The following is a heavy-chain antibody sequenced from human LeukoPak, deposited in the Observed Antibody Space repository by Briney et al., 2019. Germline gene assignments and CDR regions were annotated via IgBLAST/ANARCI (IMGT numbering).Heavy chain of an antibody. Sequence: PGGSLRLSCAASGFTFSSYEMNWVRRAPGKGLEWVSYISSSGSTIYYADSVKGRFTISRDNAKNSLYLQMNSLRAEDTAVYYCARDPRYCSGGSCYSYFDYWGQGTLVTVSS. CDR3: ARDPRYCSGGSCYSYFDY. CDR2: ISSSGSTI. CDR1: GFTFSSYE. J-gene: IGHJ4*02. V-gene: IGHV3-48*03. D-gene: IGHD2-15*01.